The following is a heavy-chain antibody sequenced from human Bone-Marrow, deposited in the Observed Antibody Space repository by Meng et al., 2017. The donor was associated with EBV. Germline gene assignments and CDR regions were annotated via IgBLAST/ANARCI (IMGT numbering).Heavy chain of an antibody. V-gene: IGHV4-34*01. J-gene: IGHJ5*02. Sequence: GQLQQWRAGLLKPSETLSLTGAVYGGSFSGYYWTWIRQTPGKGLEGIGEINHSGSTNYNPSLKSRVTISVDTSKNQFSLKLSSVTAADTAVYYCATQRRDTDWFDPWGQGTLVTVSS. CDR1: GGSFSGYY. CDR3: ATQRRDTDWFDP. CDR2: INHSGST. D-gene: IGHD6-25*01.